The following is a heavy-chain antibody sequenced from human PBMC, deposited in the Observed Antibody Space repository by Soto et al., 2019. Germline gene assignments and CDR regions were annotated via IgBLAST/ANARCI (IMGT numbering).Heavy chain of an antibody. D-gene: IGHD3-10*01. J-gene: IGHJ4*02. V-gene: IGHV1-69*06. CDR1: GVTFSSYA. CDR3: ARDRYYGSGSYPPDY. CDR2: IIPIFGTA. Sequence: SVKVSCKASGVTFSSYAISWVRQAPGQGLEWMGGIIPIFGTANYAQKFQGRVTITADKSTSTAYMELSSLRSEDTAVYYCARDRYYGSGSYPPDYWGQGTLVTVSS.